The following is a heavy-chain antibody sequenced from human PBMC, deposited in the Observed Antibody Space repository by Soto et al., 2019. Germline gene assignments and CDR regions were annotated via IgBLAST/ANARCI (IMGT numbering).Heavy chain of an antibody. Sequence: QVKLVQSGTEVKKPGASLKVSCKASGYSFATSGISWVRQAPGQGLEWMGWLSVYNGNTNYDQKLHDRVTMTTDTSTTTAYLELRSLRSDDTAVYYCARAGQYYDSSGYVNWGQGTLVTVSS. CDR3: ARAGQYYDSSGYVN. D-gene: IGHD3-22*01. CDR1: GYSFATSG. J-gene: IGHJ4*02. V-gene: IGHV1-18*01. CDR2: LSVYNGNT.